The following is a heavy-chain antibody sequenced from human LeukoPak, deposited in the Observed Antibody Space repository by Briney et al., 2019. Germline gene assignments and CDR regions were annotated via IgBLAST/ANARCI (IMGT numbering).Heavy chain of an antibody. J-gene: IGHJ4*02. CDR1: GGSISSGSYY. V-gene: IGHV4-61*01. CDR2: IYYSGST. D-gene: IGHD5-24*01. CDR3: ARGRRDGYNTAFDY. Sequence: KASQTLSLTCTVSGGSISSGSYYWSWIRQPPGKGLEWIGYIYYSGSTNYNPSLKSRVTISVDTSKNQFSLELSSVTAADTAVYYCARGRRDGYNTAFDYWGQGTLVTVSS.